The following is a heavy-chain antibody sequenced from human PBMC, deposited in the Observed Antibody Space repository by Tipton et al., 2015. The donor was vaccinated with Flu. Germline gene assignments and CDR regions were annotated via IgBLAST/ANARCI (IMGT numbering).Heavy chain of an antibody. Sequence: TLSLTCTVSGGSISSYYWRWIRQPAGKGLEWIGRFYTSGSTNYNPSLKSRVTMSVDTSKNQFSLKLSSVTAAEPAGYYCARGCDFWSGGEYYFAYWGQGTLVTVSS. CDR3: ARGCDFWSGGEYYFAY. CDR2: FYTSGST. J-gene: IGHJ4*02. V-gene: IGHV4-4*07. CDR1: GGSISSYY. D-gene: IGHD3-3*01.